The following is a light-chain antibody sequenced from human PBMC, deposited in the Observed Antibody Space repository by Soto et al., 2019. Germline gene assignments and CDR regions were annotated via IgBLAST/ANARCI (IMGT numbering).Light chain of an antibody. CDR3: QQHNSFSIT. CDR1: QSISSW. Sequence: DIQMTPSHSTLSASVGDRVNITCRASQSISSWLAWYQQTPGKAPKLLIYDASSLESGVPSRFSGSGSGTEFTLTINSLQADDFATYYCQQHNSFSITFGQGTRLEIK. J-gene: IGKJ5*01. V-gene: IGKV1-5*01. CDR2: DAS.